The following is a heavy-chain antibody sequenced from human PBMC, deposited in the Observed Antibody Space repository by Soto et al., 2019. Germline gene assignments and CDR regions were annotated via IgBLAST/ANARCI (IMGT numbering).Heavy chain of an antibody. D-gene: IGHD3-16*01. Sequence: QVQLVQSGAEVKKPGASVKVSCKASGYTFNNYIITWVRQAPGHGLEWMGWINGFNGDTKYAQKLQGRVTMTADTSKSTAYMELRSLRSDDTGVYYCAREMITATFFDYWGQGTLVTVSS. CDR2: INGFNGDT. V-gene: IGHV1-18*01. CDR3: AREMITATFFDY. J-gene: IGHJ4*02. CDR1: GYTFNNYI.